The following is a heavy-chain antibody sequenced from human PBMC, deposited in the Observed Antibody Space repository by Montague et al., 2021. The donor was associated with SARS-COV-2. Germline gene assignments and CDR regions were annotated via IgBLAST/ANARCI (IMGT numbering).Heavy chain of an antibody. D-gene: IGHD3-16*01. CDR1: GGSISSSDSY. J-gene: IGHJ5*02. V-gene: IGHV4-39*01. CDR2: IYYSGTT. Sequence: SETLSLTCTVSGGSISSSDSYWGWIRQPPGKGLEWIGNIYYSGTTYYNPSLKSRITMAVDTSKNQFSLNLISVTAADTAVYFCVRMGAAHRLNKWFDPWGQGALVTVSS. CDR3: VRMGAAHRLNKWFDP.